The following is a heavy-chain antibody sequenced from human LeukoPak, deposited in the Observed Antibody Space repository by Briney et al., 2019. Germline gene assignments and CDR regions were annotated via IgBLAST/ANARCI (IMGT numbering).Heavy chain of an antibody. J-gene: IGHJ4*02. CDR1: GYTFTSYG. CDR2: ISAYIGNT. CDR3: ARDRYCSGGSCWDY. V-gene: IGHV1-18*01. D-gene: IGHD2-15*01. Sequence: ASVKVSCTASGYTFTSYGISWVRPAPGQGLEWMGWISAYIGNTNYAQKLQGRGTMTTDTYASTAYMELRSLRSDDTAVYYCARDRYCSGGSCWDYWGQGTLVTVSS.